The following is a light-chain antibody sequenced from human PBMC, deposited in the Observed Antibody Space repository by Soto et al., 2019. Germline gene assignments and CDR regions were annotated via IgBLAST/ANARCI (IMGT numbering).Light chain of an antibody. V-gene: IGKV1-27*01. CDR3: QKYGTVPLT. CDR2: GAS. J-gene: IGKJ1*01. Sequence: DIQITQSPSSLPASVGDRVTITCRASQGIGKYLAWYQQKPGRVPKLLIYGASTLHSGVPSRFSGSGSGTYFTLTITRLQPEDFATYYCQKYGTVPLTFGRGTQVEIK. CDR1: QGIGKY.